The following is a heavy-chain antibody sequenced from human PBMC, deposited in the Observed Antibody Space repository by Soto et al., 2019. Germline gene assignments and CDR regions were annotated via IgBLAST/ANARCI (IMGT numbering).Heavy chain of an antibody. Sequence: QVQLVQSGAEVKKPESSVKVSCKTSGGTFVRHVISWVRQAPGQGPEWMGKINPLSGISNYAQKFQDRVTLTADTDSITAYMVLSSLRSDDMAVYYCATSYCAATWCSPSHGLDHWGQGTLVTVSS. CDR2: INPLSGIS. D-gene: IGHD2-8*02. V-gene: IGHV1-69*09. CDR1: GGTFVRHV. J-gene: IGHJ5*02. CDR3: ATSYCAATWCSPSHGLDH.